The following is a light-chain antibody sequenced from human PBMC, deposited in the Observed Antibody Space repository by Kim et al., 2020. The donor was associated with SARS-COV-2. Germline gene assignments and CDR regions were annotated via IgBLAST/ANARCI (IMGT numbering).Light chain of an antibody. CDR2: YDS. J-gene: IGLJ2*01. V-gene: IGLV3-21*04. CDR1: NIGTKG. Sequence: SYELTQPPSVSVAPGKTARITCGGNNIGTKGVHWYQQKPGQAPVLVIYYDSDWPSGIPERFSGSNSGNTATLTITRVEAGDEADYYCQVWDSSSDHVVFGGGTQLTVL. CDR3: QVWDSSSDHVV.